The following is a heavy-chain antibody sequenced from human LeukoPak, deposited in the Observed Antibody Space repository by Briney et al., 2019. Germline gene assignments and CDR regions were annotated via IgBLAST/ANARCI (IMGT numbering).Heavy chain of an antibody. J-gene: IGHJ5*02. Sequence: ASVKVSCKASGYTFTSYGISWVRQAPGQGLEWMGSISAYNGNTNYAQKLQGRVTMTTDTSTSTAYMELRSLRSDDTAVYYCARLLLTKYCSGGSCYSDWFDPWGQGTLVTVSS. D-gene: IGHD2-15*01. CDR2: ISAYNGNT. CDR3: ARLLLTKYCSGGSCYSDWFDP. V-gene: IGHV1-18*01. CDR1: GYTFTSYG.